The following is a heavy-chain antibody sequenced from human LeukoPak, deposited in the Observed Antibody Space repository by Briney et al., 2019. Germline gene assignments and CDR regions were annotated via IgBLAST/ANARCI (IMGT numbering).Heavy chain of an antibody. V-gene: IGHV3-21*01. CDR3: AREPTYCSGGSCYFDY. Sequence: GSLRLSCAASGFTFSSYSMNWVRQAPGKGLEWVSSISSSSSYIYYADSVKGRFTISRDNAKNSLCLQMNSLRAEDTAVYYCAREPTYCSGGSCYFDYWGQGTLVTVSS. J-gene: IGHJ4*02. CDR1: GFTFSSYS. CDR2: ISSSSSYI. D-gene: IGHD2-15*01.